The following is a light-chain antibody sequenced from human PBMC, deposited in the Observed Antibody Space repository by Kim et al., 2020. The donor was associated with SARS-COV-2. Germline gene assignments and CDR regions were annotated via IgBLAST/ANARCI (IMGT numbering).Light chain of an antibody. CDR3: QQYKSYPWT. CDR1: QSISSW. CDR2: KAS. J-gene: IGKJ1*01. Sequence: DIQMTQSPSTLSASVGDRVTITCRASQSISSWLAWYQQKPGKAPKLLIYKASSLESGVPSRFSGSGSGTEFTLTISSLQPDDFATYYSQQYKSYPWTFGQGAQVDIK. V-gene: IGKV1-5*03.